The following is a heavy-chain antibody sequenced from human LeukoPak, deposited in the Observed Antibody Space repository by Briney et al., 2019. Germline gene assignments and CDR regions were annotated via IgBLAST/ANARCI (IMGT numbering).Heavy chain of an antibody. CDR1: GGSISSSSYY. CDR2: IYYSGSP. D-gene: IGHD2-2*01. J-gene: IGHJ4*02. CDR3: AGLLGYCSSTSCSPGDY. Sequence: PSETLSLTCTVSGGSISSSSYYWGWIRQPPGKGREWIGCIYYSGSPYYNPSLKSRVTISVDTSKNQFSLKLSSVTAADTAVYYCAGLLGYCSSTSCSPGDYWGQGTLVTVSS. V-gene: IGHV4-39*01.